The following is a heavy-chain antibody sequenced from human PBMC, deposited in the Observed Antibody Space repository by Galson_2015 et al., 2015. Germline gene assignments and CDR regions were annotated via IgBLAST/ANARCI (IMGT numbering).Heavy chain of an antibody. J-gene: IGHJ6*02. CDR2: INKDGSSA. CDR1: GFTFSSYA. Sequence: SLRLSCAASGFTFSSYAMTWVRQAPGKGLVWVSRINKDGSSAGYVDSVKGRFTISRDNAKNTLYLQMNSLRAEDTAVYYCARGAHYGMDVWGQGTTVTVSS. V-gene: IGHV3-74*01. CDR3: ARGAHYGMDV.